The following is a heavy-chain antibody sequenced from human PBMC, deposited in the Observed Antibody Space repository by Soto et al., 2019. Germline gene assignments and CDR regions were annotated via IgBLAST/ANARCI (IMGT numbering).Heavy chain of an antibody. CDR1: GGSISSSNW. V-gene: IGHV4-4*02. Sequence: PSETLSLTCAVSGGSISSSNWWSWVRQPPGKGLEWIGEIYHSGSTNYNPSLKSRVTISVDKSKNQFSLKLSSVTAADTAVYYCAVQLSNYDILTGYTLGMDVWGQGTTVTVSS. D-gene: IGHD3-9*01. CDR3: AVQLSNYDILTGYTLGMDV. J-gene: IGHJ6*02. CDR2: IYHSGST.